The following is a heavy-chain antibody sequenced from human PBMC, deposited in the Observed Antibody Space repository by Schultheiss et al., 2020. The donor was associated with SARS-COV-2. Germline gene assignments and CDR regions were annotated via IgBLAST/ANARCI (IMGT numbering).Heavy chain of an antibody. CDR1: GYSFTSYW. J-gene: IGHJ6*02. V-gene: IGHV5-10-1*01. CDR2: IDPSDSYT. CDR3: ARRQDIVATANYYYYGMDV. Sequence: GGSLRLSCKGSGYSFTSYWISWVRQMPGKGLEWMGRIDPSDSYTNYSPSFQGHVTISADKSISTAYLQWSSLKASDTAMYYCARRQDIVATANYYYYGMDVWGQGTTVTVSS. D-gene: IGHD5-12*01.